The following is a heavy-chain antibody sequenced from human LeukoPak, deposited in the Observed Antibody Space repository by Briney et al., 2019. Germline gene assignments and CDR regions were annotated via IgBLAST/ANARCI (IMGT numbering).Heavy chain of an antibody. J-gene: IGHJ4*02. CDR1: GGTFSSYA. V-gene: IGHV1-69*13. Sequence: GASVKVSCKASGGTFSSYAISWVRQAPGQGLEWMGGIIPIFGTANYAQKFQGRVTITADESTSTAYMDLSSLRSEDTAVYYCAILARYRFDYWGQGTLVTVSS. D-gene: IGHD5-12*01. CDR3: AILARYRFDY. CDR2: IIPIFGTA.